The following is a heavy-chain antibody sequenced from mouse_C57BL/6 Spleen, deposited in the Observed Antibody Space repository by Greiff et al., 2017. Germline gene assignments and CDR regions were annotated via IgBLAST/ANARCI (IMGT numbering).Heavy chain of an antibody. CDR1: GYSFTSYY. D-gene: IGHD1-1*01. CDR3: ARGVTTVVARYFDV. Sequence: VQLQASGPELVKPGASVKISCKASGYSFTSYYIHWVKQRPGQGLEWIGWIYPGSGNTKYNEKFKGKATLTADTSSSTAYMQLSSLTSEDSAVYYCARGVTTVVARYFDVWGTGTTVTVSS. CDR2: IYPGSGNT. V-gene: IGHV1-66*01. J-gene: IGHJ1*03.